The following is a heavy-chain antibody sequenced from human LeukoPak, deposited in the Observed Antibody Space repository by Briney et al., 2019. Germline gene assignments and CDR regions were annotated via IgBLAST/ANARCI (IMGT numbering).Heavy chain of an antibody. CDR3: ARGGSPVYYYYMDV. CDR2: ISTYNGNT. Sequence: GASVKVSCKASGGTFTGYAISWVRQAPGQGLEWLGWISTYNGNTNYTQKLHGRVTMTTYTSTTTAYMELRSLRYDDTAVYYCARGGSPVYYYYMDVWGKGTMVTVSS. CDR1: GGTFTGYA. D-gene: IGHD6-6*01. J-gene: IGHJ6*03. V-gene: IGHV1-18*01.